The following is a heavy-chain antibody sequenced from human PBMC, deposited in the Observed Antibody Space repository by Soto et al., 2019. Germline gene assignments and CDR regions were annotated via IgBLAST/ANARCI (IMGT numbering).Heavy chain of an antibody. CDR2: ISSSSSYI. V-gene: IGHV3-21*01. CDR3: ARVVDYYDPYYYYGMDV. CDR1: GFTFSTYS. Sequence: GGSLRFSCAASGFTFSTYSMNWVRQAPGKGLEWVSSISSSSSYIYYADTVKGRFTISRDNAKNSLYLQMNSLRAEDTAVYYCARVVDYYDPYYYYGMDVWGQGTTVTVSS. J-gene: IGHJ6*02. D-gene: IGHD3-22*01.